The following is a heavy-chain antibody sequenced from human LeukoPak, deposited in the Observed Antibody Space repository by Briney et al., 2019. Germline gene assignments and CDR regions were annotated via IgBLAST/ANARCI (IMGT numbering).Heavy chain of an antibody. CDR3: AKVPRDYYDSSGYPGY. V-gene: IGHV3-23*01. D-gene: IGHD3-22*01. Sequence: GGSLRLSCAASGFTLSSYAMSWVRQAPGKGLEWVSAISGSGGSTYYADSVKGRFTISRDNSKNTLYLQMNSLRAEDTAVYYCAKVPRDYYDSSGYPGYWGQGTLVTVSS. CDR1: GFTLSSYA. J-gene: IGHJ4*02. CDR2: ISGSGGST.